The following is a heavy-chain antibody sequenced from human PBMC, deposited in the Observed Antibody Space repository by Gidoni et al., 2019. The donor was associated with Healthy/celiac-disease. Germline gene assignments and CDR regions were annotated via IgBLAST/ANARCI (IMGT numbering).Heavy chain of an antibody. CDR3: ARSPSRGPEWFDP. CDR2: IYSGGST. J-gene: IGHJ5*02. Sequence: EVQLVESGGGLIQPGGSLRLSCAASGFTVSSNYMSWVRQAPGKGLEWVSVIYSGGSTYYADSVKGRFTISRDNSKNTLYLQMNSLRAEDTAVYYCARSPSRGPEWFDPWGQGTLVTVSS. CDR1: GFTVSSNY. V-gene: IGHV3-53*01.